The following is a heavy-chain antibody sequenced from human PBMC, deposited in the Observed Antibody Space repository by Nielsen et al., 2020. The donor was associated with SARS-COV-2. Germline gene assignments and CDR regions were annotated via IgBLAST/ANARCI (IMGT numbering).Heavy chain of an antibody. V-gene: IGHV1-58*01. J-gene: IGHJ4*02. D-gene: IGHD3-10*01. CDR2: IVVGSGNT. CDR1: GFTFTSSA. Sequence: SVKVSCKASGFTFTSSAVQWVRQARGQRLEWIGWIVVGSGNTNYAQKLQGRVTMTTDTSTSTAYMELRSLRSDDTAVYYCARATYVGSWGHFDYWGQGTLVTVSS. CDR3: ARATYVGSWGHFDY.